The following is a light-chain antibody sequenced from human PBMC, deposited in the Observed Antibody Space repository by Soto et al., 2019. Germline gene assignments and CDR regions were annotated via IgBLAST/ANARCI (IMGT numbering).Light chain of an antibody. J-gene: IGKJ1*01. CDR3: QQYNSYGT. V-gene: IGKV3-20*01. Sequence: EIVLTQSPGTLSLSPVERGTLSCXASQSVSNNYLAWYQQXPGXAPXXLIYGASNRATGIPDRLSGSGSGTDFTLTISSLQPDDFATYYCQQYNSYGTFGQGTKVDIK. CDR1: QSVSNNY. CDR2: GAS.